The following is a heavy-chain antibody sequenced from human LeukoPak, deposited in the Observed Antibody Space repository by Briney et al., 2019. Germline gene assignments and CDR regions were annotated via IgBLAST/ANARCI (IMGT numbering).Heavy chain of an antibody. V-gene: IGHV3-23*01. CDR1: GFTFSSYV. CDR3: AKVDRAYDFWSGTDAFDI. J-gene: IGHJ3*02. CDR2: ISGSGGST. Sequence: PAGGSLRLSCAASGFTFSSYVMSWVRQAPGKGLEWVSAISGSGGSTYYADSVKGRFTISRDNSKNTLYLQMNSLRAEDTAVYYCAKVDRAYDFWSGTDAFDIWGQGTMVTVSS. D-gene: IGHD3-3*01.